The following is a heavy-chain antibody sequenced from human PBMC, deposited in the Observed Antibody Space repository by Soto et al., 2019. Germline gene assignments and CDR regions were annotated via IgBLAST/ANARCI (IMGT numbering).Heavy chain of an antibody. D-gene: IGHD3-10*01. CDR3: ARVRFGELV. V-gene: IGHV3-23*01. Sequence: EVQLLESGGGLVQPGGSLRLSCAASGFTFSSYAMSWVRQGPGKGLEWVSIIGVGGGDRYYPESVKGRFTISRDNSMDTLYLEMNSLRDEYTAVYYCARVRFGELVWGQGTLVTISS. J-gene: IGHJ4*02. CDR1: GFTFSSYA. CDR2: IGVGGGDR.